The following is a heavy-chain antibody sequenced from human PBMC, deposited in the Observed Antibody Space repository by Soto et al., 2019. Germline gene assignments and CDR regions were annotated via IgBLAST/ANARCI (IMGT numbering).Heavy chain of an antibody. CDR1: GGSISSSSYY. D-gene: IGHD2-8*01. V-gene: IGHV4-39*02. CDR3: AREIMPLTNDWYFDL. J-gene: IGHJ2*01. CDR2: TYYSGST. Sequence: PSETLSLTCTVSGGSISSSSYYWDWIRQPPGKGLEWIATTYYSGSTYYNPSLKSRVTTSVDTAENQFSLKLSSVTAADTAVYYCAREIMPLTNDWYFDLWGRGTLVTVS.